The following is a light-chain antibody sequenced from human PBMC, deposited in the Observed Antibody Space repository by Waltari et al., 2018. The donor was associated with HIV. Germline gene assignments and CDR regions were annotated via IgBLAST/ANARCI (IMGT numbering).Light chain of an antibody. Sequence: QSALTQPPSASGSPGQSVTISCTGKATDVGAYTYLSWYQQHQGKPHKLIIYAVFKRPSGVPDRFSGSKSGNTASLTVAGLQAEDEANYYCASYAGRNTLVFGGGTKLTVL. J-gene: IGLJ2*01. CDR2: AVF. V-gene: IGLV2-8*01. CDR1: ATDVGAYTY. CDR3: ASYAGRNTLV.